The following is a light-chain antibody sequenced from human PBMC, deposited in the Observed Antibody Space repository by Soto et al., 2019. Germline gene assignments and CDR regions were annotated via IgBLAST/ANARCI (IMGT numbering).Light chain of an antibody. CDR1: QGISSY. CDR2: AAS. CDR3: LHRNSYYPDT. J-gene: IGKJ3*01. V-gene: IGKV1-9*01. Sequence: DIQLTQSPSFLSASVGDRVTITCRASQGISSYLAWYQQKPGKAPKLLIFAASTLQNGVPSRFSGSGSVTELTLTISSLQPEEFASYYCLHRNSYYPDTFGPGTKVDIK.